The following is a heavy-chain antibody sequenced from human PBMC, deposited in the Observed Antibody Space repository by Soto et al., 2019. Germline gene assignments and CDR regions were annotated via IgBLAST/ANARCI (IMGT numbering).Heavy chain of an antibody. CDR2: ISSSSSYI. D-gene: IGHD6-6*01. V-gene: IGHV3-21*01. J-gene: IGHJ6*02. CDR1: GFTFSSYS. CDR3: ASAGPVGSSRVFYYYYGMDV. Sequence: GGSLRLSCAASGFTFSSYSMNWVRQAPGKGLEWVSSISSSSSYIYYADSVKGRFTISRDNAKNSLYLQMNSLRAEDTAVYYCASAGPVGSSRVFYYYYGMDVWGQGTTVTVSS.